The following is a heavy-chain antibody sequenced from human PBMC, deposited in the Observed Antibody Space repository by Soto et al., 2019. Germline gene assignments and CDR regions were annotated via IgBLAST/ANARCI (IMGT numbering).Heavy chain of an antibody. CDR3: TRDGDYGYSLAY. CDR2: ISHSGSP. Sequence: QVQLQESGPGWGKPSETRPLTCVVSGASISNGKWGSWVRQPPGKGLEWIGEISHSGSPNYNPPLRSRFTIEVDKSKNQFSLKFSVTAADTAMYYCTRDGDYGYSLAYWGQGTLVTVSS. CDR1: GASISNGKW. J-gene: IGHJ4*02. D-gene: IGHD2-21*01. V-gene: IGHV4-4*02.